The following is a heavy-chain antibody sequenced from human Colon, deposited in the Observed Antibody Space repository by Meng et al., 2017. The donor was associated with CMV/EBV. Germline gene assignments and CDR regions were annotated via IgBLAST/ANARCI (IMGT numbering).Heavy chain of an antibody. J-gene: IGHJ3*02. CDR2: VNPKNGGI. CDR3: ARAHNDYCAGYLDGFDT. V-gene: IGHV1-2*02. CDR1: GYTFSDYH. D-gene: IGHD3/OR15-3a*01. Sequence: ASVKVSCKASGYTFSDYHMHWVRQAPGQGLEWMGWVNPKNGGIQYAQRFRGRVTMTRDTSTSTAFMELSSLRSDDTAVYYCARAHNDYCAGYLDGFDTWGQGTRVTVSS.